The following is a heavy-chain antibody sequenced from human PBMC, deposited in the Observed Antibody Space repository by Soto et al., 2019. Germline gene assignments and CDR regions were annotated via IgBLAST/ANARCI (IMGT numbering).Heavy chain of an antibody. CDR1: GFTFSNYA. CDR2: ISSNGGST. J-gene: IGHJ3*02. D-gene: IGHD3-10*01. V-gene: IGHV3-64D*08. CDR3: VKIPSTYYRDAFDI. Sequence: GSLRLSCSASGFTFSNYAMHWVRQAPGKGLEYVSAISSNGGSTYYTESVKDRFTISRDNYKNTLYLQMSSLRPDDTALYYCVKIPSTYYRDAFDIWGQGTMVTVSS.